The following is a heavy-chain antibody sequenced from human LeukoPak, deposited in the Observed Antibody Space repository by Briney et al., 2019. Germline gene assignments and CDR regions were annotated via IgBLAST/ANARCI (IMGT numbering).Heavy chain of an antibody. CDR2: ISYDGSNK. J-gene: IGHJ1*01. CDR3: ARDPATTEGGVITHYFQH. D-gene: IGHD3-10*01. CDR1: GFTFSSYA. Sequence: GGSLRLSCAASGFTFSSYAMHWVRQAPGKGLGWVAVISYDGSNKYYADSVKGRFTISRDNSKNTLYLQMNSLRAEDTAVYYCARDPATTEGGVITHYFQHWGQGTLVTVSS. V-gene: IGHV3-30-3*01.